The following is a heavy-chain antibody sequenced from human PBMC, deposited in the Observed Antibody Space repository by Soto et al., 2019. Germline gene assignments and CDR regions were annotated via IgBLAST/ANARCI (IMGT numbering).Heavy chain of an antibody. D-gene: IGHD3-10*01. CDR1: GFTVGNNY. J-gene: IGHJ4*02. CDR3: AKDGRGSGSHYNSFGY. CDR2: IYSTGTT. V-gene: IGHV3-53*01. Sequence: EVQLVESGGGLIQPGGSLKLSCAASGFTVGNNYMSWVRQAPGKGMVWVSLIYSTGTTKNADSVKARFTFSINNAKITRYLQMNSLRAEDTAVYYCAKDGRGSGSHYNSFGYWGQGTLVTVSS.